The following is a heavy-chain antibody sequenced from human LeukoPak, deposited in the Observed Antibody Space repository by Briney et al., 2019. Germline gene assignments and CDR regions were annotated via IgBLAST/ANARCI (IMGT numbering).Heavy chain of an antibody. CDR3: VSFYETY. V-gene: IGHV3-74*01. D-gene: IGHD2-2*01. CDR1: GNYL. CDR2: INSDGSWT. Sequence: GGSLRLSCAASGNYLMHWVRQAPGKGLVWVSHINSDGSWTSYADSVKGRFTISKDNAKNTVYLQMNNLRAEDTAVYYCVSFYETYWGRGILVTVSS. J-gene: IGHJ4*02.